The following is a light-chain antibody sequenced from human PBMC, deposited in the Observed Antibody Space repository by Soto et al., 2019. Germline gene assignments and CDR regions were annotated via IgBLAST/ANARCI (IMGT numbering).Light chain of an antibody. V-gene: IGKV3-20*01. CDR2: GAS. J-gene: IGKJ2*01. CDR1: QSVSSSY. Sequence: EIVLTQSPGTLSLSPGESATLSCRASQSVSSSYLAWYQHKPGQAPRLLIYGASSRATGIPDRFSGSGSGTDFTLTISRLEPEDFAVYYFQQYGSSPHTFGQGTKLEIK. CDR3: QQYGSSPHT.